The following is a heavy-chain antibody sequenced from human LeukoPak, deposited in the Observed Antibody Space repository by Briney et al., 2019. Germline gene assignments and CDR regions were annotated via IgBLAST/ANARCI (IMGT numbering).Heavy chain of an antibody. J-gene: IGHJ4*02. D-gene: IGHD1-1*01. V-gene: IGHV1-69*04. CDR2: IIPIFGIA. Sequence: SVKVSCKASGGTFSSYAISWVRQAPGQGLEWMGRIIPIFGIANYAQKFQGRVTITADKSTSTAYMELSSLRSEDTAVHYCARSLGTTFGVDYWGQGTLVTVSS. CDR1: GGTFSSYA. CDR3: ARSLGTTFGVDY.